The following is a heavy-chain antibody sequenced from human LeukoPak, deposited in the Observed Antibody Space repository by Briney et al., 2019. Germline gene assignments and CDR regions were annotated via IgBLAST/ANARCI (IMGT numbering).Heavy chain of an antibody. CDR3: ARGGLRGDY. CDR2: ISSSSGTI. D-gene: IGHD4-17*01. Sequence: GGSLRLSCAASGFTFSSYSMNWVRQAPGEGLEWVSYISSSSGTIYYADSVKGRFTISRDNAENSLYLQMSSLRAEDTAVYYCARGGLRGDYWGQATLVTVSS. J-gene: IGHJ4*02. V-gene: IGHV3-48*01. CDR1: GFTFSSYS.